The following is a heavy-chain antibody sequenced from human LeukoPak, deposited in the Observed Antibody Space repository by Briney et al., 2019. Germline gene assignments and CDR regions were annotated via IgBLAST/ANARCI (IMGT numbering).Heavy chain of an antibody. D-gene: IGHD6-19*01. CDR3: ARVGGQWRFDWFAP. CDR2: INHSGST. CDR1: GFTFSSYW. V-gene: IGHV4-34*01. J-gene: IGHJ5*02. Sequence: GSLRLSCAASGFTFSSYWMSWVRQAPGKGLEWIGEINHSGSTNYNPSLKSRVTISVDTSKNQFSLKLSSVTAADTAVYYCARVGGQWRFDWFAPWGQETLVTVSS.